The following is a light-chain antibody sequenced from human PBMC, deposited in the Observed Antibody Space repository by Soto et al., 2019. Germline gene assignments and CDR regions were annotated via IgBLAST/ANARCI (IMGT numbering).Light chain of an antibody. CDR1: ESVSSN. V-gene: IGKV3-15*01. J-gene: IGKJ1*01. Sequence: EIVMPQSPATLYVSPGERATLSCRASESVSSNLAWYQQEPGQAPKLLIYGASTRATGIPARFSGSGSGTDFTLTISRLEPEDFGVYYCQQYGSSYWTFGQGTKVDIK. CDR3: QQYGSSYWT. CDR2: GAS.